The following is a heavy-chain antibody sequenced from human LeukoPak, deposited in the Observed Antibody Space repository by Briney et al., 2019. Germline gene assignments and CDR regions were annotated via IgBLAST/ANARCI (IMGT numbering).Heavy chain of an antibody. CDR1: GFTFSSYW. J-gene: IGHJ4*02. Sequence: GGSLRLSCAASGFTFSSYWMSWVRQAPGKGLEWVANIKKDGSEQYYVDSVKGRFTISRDNAKNSLYLQMNSLRAEDTAVYYCAIPPGGYYFNWGQGTLVTVSS. CDR3: AIPPGGYYFN. V-gene: IGHV3-7*02. D-gene: IGHD3-10*01. CDR2: IKKDGSEQ.